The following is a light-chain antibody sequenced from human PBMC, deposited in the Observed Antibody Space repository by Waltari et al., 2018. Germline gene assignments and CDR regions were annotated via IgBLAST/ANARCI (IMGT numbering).Light chain of an antibody. CDR1: NSDVGGYNY. J-gene: IGLJ2*01. CDR2: EVT. Sequence: QSALTQPAPVSGSPGQSITISCTGTNSDVGGYNYVSWYQQHPGKAPKVMIYEVTNLPSGVTNRFSGSKSGNTASLTISGLQAEDEADYYCSSYTGSSTVVFGGGTKLTVL. CDR3: SSYTGSSTVV. V-gene: IGLV2-14*03.